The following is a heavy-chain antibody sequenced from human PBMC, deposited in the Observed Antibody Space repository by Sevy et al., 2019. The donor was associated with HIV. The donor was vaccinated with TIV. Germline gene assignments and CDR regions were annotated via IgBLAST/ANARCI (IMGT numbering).Heavy chain of an antibody. J-gene: IGHJ6*02. CDR1: GGSISSYY. CDR2: IYYSGST. CDR3: ARDYDGMDV. V-gene: IGHV4-59*13. Sequence: SETLSLTCTVSGGSISSYYWSWIRQPPGKGLEWIGYIYYSGSTNYNPSLKSRVTISVDTSKNQFSLKLSSVTAADTAVYYCARDYDGMDVWGQGTTVTVSS.